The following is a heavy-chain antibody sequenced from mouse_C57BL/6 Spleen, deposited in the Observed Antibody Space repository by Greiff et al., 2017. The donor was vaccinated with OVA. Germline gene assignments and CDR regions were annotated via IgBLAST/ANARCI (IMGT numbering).Heavy chain of an antibody. CDR1: GYSITSGYY. D-gene: IGHD4-1*01. J-gene: IGHJ2*01. Sequence: EVQLVESGPGLVKPSQSLSLTCSVTGYSITSGYYWNWIRQFPGNKLEWMGYISYDGSNNYNPSLKNRISITRDTSKNQFFLKLNSVTTEDTATYYCAREASGTSFDYWGQGTTLTVSS. CDR3: AREASGTSFDY. CDR2: ISYDGSN. V-gene: IGHV3-6*01.